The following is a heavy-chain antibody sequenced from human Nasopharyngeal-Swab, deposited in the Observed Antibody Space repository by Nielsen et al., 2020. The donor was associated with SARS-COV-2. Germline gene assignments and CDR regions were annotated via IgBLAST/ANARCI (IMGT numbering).Heavy chain of an antibody. J-gene: IGHJ4*02. CDR3: AKTLDYYDSSGYRDY. Sequence: SLRLSCAASGFTFDDYAMHWVRQAPGKGLEWVSGISWNSGSIGYADSVKGRFTISRDNAKNSLYLQMNSLRAEDTALYYCAKTLDYYDSSGYRDYWGQGTLVTVSS. V-gene: IGHV3-9*01. CDR2: ISWNSGSI. CDR1: GFTFDDYA. D-gene: IGHD3-22*01.